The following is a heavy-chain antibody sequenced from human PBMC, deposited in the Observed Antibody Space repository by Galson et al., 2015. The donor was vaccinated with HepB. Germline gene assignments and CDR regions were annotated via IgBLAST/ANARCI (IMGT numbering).Heavy chain of an antibody. J-gene: IGHJ5*02. CDR2: INHSGST. CDR1: GGSFSGYY. Sequence: ETLSLTCAVYGGSFSGYYWSWIRQPPGKGLEWIGEINHSGSTNYNPSLKSRVTISVDTSKNQFSLKLSSVTAADTAVYYCARGWGRRWFDPWGQGTLVTVSS. CDR3: ARGWGRRWFDP. D-gene: IGHD2-15*01. V-gene: IGHV4-34*01.